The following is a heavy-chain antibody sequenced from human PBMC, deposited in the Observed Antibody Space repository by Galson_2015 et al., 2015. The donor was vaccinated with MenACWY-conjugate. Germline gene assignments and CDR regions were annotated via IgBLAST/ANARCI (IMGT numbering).Heavy chain of an antibody. Sequence: CAIPGDSVSSNSAAWNWIRQSPSRGLEWLGRTYYRSKWYNDYAVSVKSRITIDPDTSKNQFSLQLNSVTPEDTAVYYCARGGSAYEVSDRGWFDPWGQGTLVTVSS. J-gene: IGHJ5*02. CDR3: ARGGSAYEVSDRGWFDP. CDR1: GDSVSSNSAA. D-gene: IGHD3-10*01. V-gene: IGHV6-1*01. CDR2: TYYRSKWYN.